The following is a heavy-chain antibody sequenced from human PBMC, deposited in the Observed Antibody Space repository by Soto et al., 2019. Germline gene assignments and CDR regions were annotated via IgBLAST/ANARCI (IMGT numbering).Heavy chain of an antibody. CDR1: GGTFSSYA. CDR3: AREGPGAAAGTVDYYGMDV. CDR2: IIPIFGTA. V-gene: IGHV1-69*13. J-gene: IGHJ6*02. Sequence: ASVKVSCKASGGTFSSYAISWVRQAPGQGLEWMGGIIPIFGTANYAQKFQGRVTITADESTSTAYMELSSLRSEDTAVYYCAREGPGAAAGTVDYYGMDVWGQGTTVTVSS. D-gene: IGHD6-13*01.